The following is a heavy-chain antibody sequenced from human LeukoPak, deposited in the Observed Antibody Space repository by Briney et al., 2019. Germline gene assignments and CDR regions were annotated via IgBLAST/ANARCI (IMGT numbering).Heavy chain of an antibody. CDR3: AREDYDDNGWYFDL. CDR1: GFTFSSYW. CDR2: IKSDGSST. D-gene: IGHD4-17*01. J-gene: IGHJ2*01. Sequence: WGSLRLSCAASGFTFSSYWMHWVRQAPGKGLVWVSRIKSDGSSTSSADSVKGRFTISRDNAKNTLYLQMNSLRVEDTAVYYCAREDYDDNGWYFDLWGRGTLVTVSS. V-gene: IGHV3-74*01.